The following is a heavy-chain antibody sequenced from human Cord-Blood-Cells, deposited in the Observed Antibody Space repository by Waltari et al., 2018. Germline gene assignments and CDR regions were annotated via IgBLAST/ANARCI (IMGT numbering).Heavy chain of an antibody. J-gene: IGHJ4*02. V-gene: IGHV1-2*02. CDR3: ARVLNWGILCDY. Sequence: QVQLLQSGAEVKPPGASVQVFCKASGYTITGYSMTLVRQAPGQGLEWMEWINPSSGGTNYAQKFKGKVTMTRDTSISTADMELSRLRSDDTAVYYCARVLNWGILCDYLGQGTLVTVSS. CDR2: INPSSGGT. D-gene: IGHD7-27*01. CDR1: GYTITGYS.